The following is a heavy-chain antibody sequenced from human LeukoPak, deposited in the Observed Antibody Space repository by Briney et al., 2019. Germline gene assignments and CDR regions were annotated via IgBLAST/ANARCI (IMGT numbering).Heavy chain of an antibody. Sequence: SETLSLTCAVYGGSFSGYYWSWIRQPPGKGLEWIGEINHSGSTNYNPSLKSRVTISVDTSKNQFSLKLSSVTAADTAVYYCARAKADGGNYYDYWGQGTLVTVSS. CDR3: ARAKADGGNYYDY. CDR1: GGSFSGYY. V-gene: IGHV4-34*01. D-gene: IGHD4-23*01. CDR2: INHSGST. J-gene: IGHJ4*02.